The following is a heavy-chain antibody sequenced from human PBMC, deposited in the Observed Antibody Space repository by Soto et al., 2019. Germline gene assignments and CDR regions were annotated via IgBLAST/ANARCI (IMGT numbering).Heavy chain of an antibody. CDR2: INHHGNT. Sequence: QVQLQQWGAGLLKPSETLSLTCAVSGVSFSGYYWSWFRQPPGRGLEWIAEINHHGNTNYNPSLKSRVTTLLDASTNQFTLTLSSVTYADTAVYYCERGLVATDGGQGTTVTVS. D-gene: IGHD5-12*01. CDR3: ERGLVATD. J-gene: IGHJ6*01. CDR1: GVSFSGYY. V-gene: IGHV4-34*01.